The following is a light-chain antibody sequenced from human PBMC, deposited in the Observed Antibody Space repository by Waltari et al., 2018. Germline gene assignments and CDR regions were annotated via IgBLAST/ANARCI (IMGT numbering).Light chain of an antibody. CDR1: SGSVSTTSY. CDR3: ALYMGSGIWV. J-gene: IGLJ3*02. Sequence: QTVVTQEPSLSVSPGGTVTLTCALRSGSVSTTSYATWYQQTPGQAPRTLVYKLNNRSSGVPDRFSGSILGNKVALTITGAQADDESDYYCALYMGSGIWVFGGGTKLTVL. CDR2: KLN. V-gene: IGLV8-61*01.